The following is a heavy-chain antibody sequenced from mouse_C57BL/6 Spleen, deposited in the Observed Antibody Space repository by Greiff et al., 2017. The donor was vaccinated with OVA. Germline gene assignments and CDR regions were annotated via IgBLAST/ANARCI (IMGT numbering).Heavy chain of an antibody. V-gene: IGHV5-6*01. J-gene: IGHJ2*01. CDR3: ARHVITTVDYFDY. D-gene: IGHD1-1*01. CDR1: GFTFSSYG. CDR2: ISSGGSYT. Sequence: EVMLVESGGDLVKPGGSLKLSCAASGFTFSSYGMSWVRQTPDKRLEWVATISSGGSYTYYPDSVKGRFTISRDNAKNTLYLQMSSLKSEDTAMYYCARHVITTVDYFDYWGQGTTLTVSS.